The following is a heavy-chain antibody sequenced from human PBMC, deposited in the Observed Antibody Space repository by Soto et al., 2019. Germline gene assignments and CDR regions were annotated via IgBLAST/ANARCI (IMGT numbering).Heavy chain of an antibody. Sequence: QVQLVQSGAEVKKPGASVKVSCKASGYTFTSYYMHWVRQAPGQGLEWMGIINPSGGSTSYAQKFQGRVTMTRDTSTSTVYMELSSLISEDTAVYYCARDAYSGNDLDYWGQGTLVTVSS. J-gene: IGHJ4*02. V-gene: IGHV1-46*01. D-gene: IGHD5-12*01. CDR1: GYTFTSYY. CDR3: ARDAYSGNDLDY. CDR2: INPSGGST.